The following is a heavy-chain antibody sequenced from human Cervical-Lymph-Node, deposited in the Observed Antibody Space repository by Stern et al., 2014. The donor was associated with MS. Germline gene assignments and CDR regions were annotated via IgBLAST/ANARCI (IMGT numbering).Heavy chain of an antibody. V-gene: IGHV5-51*01. Sequence: EVQLVESGAEVKKPGESLKISCKGSGYSFTANRIAWVRQMPGKGLEWMGCIYPGDADTRYSRSFQGQVTISADKSSSTAYLQWSSRKASDTAMYYCARDYGDYAFDYWGQGTLVTVSS. J-gene: IGHJ4*02. CDR3: ARDYGDYAFDY. CDR1: GYSFTANR. CDR2: IYPGDADT. D-gene: IGHD4-17*01.